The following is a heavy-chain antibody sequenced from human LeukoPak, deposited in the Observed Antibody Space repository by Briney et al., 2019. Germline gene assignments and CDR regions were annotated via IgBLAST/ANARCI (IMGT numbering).Heavy chain of an antibody. J-gene: IGHJ3*02. D-gene: IGHD4-17*01. CDR1: GFTFSSYA. Sequence: QSGGSLRLSCAASGFTFSSYAMHWVRQAPGKGLEWVSGISWNSGSIGYADSVKGRFTISRDNAKNSLYLQMNSLRAEDTALYYCAKDIGDYGDYHGAFDIWGQGTMVTVSS. CDR2: ISWNSGSI. CDR3: AKDIGDYGDYHGAFDI. V-gene: IGHV3-9*01.